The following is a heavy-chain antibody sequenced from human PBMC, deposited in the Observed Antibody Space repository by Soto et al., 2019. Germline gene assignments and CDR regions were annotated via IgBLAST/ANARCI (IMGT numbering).Heavy chain of an antibody. V-gene: IGHV3-15*01. CDR3: AAEDIGRDVAVVPASMMSVDPFDY. Sequence: DVQLVESGGGLVTPGGSLRLSCVASGFPFNNAWMSWVRQAPGKGLEWVGRIRSKTDGGTSDYAAPVKGRFTISRDDLKTTLYLQMNSLKTEDTVVYFCAAEDIGRDVAVVPASMMSVDPFDYWGKGTLVTDSS. D-gene: IGHD2-2*01. CDR1: GFPFNNAW. J-gene: IGHJ4*02. CDR2: IRSKTDGGTS.